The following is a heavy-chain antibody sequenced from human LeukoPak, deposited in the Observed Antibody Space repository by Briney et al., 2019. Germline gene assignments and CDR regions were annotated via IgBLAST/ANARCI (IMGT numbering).Heavy chain of an antibody. V-gene: IGHV3-23*01. CDR3: AKGGVLRYFGP. CDR1: GFTFSSYA. D-gene: IGHD3-9*01. CDR2: ISGSGGST. Sequence: GGSLRLFCAASGFTFSSYAMSWVRQAPGKGLEWVSAISGSGGSTYYADSVKGRFTISRDNSKNTLYLQMNSLRAEDTAVYYCAKGGVLRYFGPWGQGTLVTVSS. J-gene: IGHJ5*02.